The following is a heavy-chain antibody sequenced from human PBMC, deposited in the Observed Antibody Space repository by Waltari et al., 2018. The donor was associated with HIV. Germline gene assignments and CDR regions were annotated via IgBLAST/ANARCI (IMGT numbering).Heavy chain of an antibody. Sequence: EVQLVQSGAEVTKPGESLKISCKASGYGFTDYWIGWVRQMPGKGLEWMGVIYPGDSDTRYSQSFQGQVTISVDKAINTAYLQWNSLKASDTAMYYCAARTVTIPYDAFDIWGQGTLVTVS. CDR1: GYGFTDYW. D-gene: IGHD4-17*01. CDR3: AARTVTIPYDAFDI. J-gene: IGHJ3*02. V-gene: IGHV5-51*01. CDR2: IYPGDSDT.